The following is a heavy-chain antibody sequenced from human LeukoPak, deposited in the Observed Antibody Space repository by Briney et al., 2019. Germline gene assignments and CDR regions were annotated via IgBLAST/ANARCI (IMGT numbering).Heavy chain of an antibody. V-gene: IGHV4-59*01. CDR2: IYYSGST. CDR3: ARAPAGVAAAGIFFDY. CDR1: GGSISSYY. J-gene: IGHJ4*02. Sequence: SETLSLTCTVPGGSISSYYWSWIRQPPGKGLEWIGYIYYSGSTNYNPSLKSRVTISVDTSKNQFSLKLSSVTAADTAVYYCARAPAGVAAAGIFFDYWGQGTLVTVSS. D-gene: IGHD6-13*01.